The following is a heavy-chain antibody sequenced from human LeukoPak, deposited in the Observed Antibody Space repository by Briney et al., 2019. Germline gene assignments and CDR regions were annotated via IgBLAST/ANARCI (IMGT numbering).Heavy chain of an antibody. V-gene: IGHV3-7*01. D-gene: IGHD1/OR15-1a*01. CDR2: IKQDGSEK. J-gene: IGHJ4*02. CDR1: GFTFSIYW. CDR3: ARNKRADY. Sequence: GGSLRLSCAASGFTFSIYWMSWVRQAPGKGLEWVANIKQDGSEKYCVDSVKGRFTISRDNAKNSLYLQMNSLRAEDTAVYYCARNKRADYWGQGTLVTVSS.